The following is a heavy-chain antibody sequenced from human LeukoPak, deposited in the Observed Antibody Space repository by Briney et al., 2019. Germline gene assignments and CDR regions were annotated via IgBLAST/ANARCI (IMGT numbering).Heavy chain of an antibody. CDR2: ISYDGSNK. Sequence: GGSLRLSCAASGFTFSSYAMHWVRQAPGKGLEWVAVISYDGSNKYYADSVKGRFTISRDNSKNTLYLQMNSLRAEDTAAYYCAQASVGGYPIDYWGQGTLVTVSS. D-gene: IGHD1-26*01. J-gene: IGHJ4*02. V-gene: IGHV3-30-3*01. CDR1: GFTFSSYA. CDR3: AQASVGGYPIDY.